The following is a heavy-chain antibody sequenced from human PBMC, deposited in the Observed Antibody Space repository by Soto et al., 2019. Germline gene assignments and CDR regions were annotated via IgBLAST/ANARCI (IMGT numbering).Heavy chain of an antibody. V-gene: IGHV4-4*02. Sequence: PSETLSLTCAVSGGSISSNNWWSWVRQPPGNGLEWIWEIYHSGSTNYKKSLKSRVTISVEKSKNQFSLNLSSVTAADTAVYYCARDSRGWFHXWGQVTLVTVSX. CDR2: IYHSGST. CDR1: GGSISSNNW. J-gene: IGHJ5*02. CDR3: ARDSRGWFHX.